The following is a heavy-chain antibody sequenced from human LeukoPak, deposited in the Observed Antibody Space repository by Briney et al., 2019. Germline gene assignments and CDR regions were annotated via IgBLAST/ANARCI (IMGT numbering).Heavy chain of an antibody. CDR2: ISWSGGVI. D-gene: IGHD3-3*01. Sequence: PGGSLRLSCVASGFTFADYALSWVRQSPGKGLEWVSGISWSGGVIDYADSVKGRFTVSRDNAKNSLYLQMNSLRVEDTAVFYCARDQYDTWSRRGNFDSWGQGTLVIVSS. V-gene: IGHV3-20*04. J-gene: IGHJ4*02. CDR1: GFTFADYA. CDR3: ARDQYDTWSRRGNFDS.